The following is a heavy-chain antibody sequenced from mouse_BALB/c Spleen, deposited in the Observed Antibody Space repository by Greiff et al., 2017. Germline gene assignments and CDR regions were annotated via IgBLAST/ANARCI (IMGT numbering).Heavy chain of an antibody. CDR1: GYTFTSYW. CDR3: TRSMGGRGAMDY. V-gene: IGHV1-5*01. Sequence: EVQRVESGTVLARPGASVKMSCKASGYTFTSYWMHWVKQRPGQGLEWIGAIYPGNSDTSYNQKFKGKAKLTAVTSTSTAYMELSSLTNEDSAVDYGTRSMGGRGAMDYWGQGTSVTVSS. D-gene: IGHD1-1*02. CDR2: IYPGNSDT. J-gene: IGHJ4*01.